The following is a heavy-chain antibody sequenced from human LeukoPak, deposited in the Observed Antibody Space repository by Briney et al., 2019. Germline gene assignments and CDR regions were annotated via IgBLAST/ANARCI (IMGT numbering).Heavy chain of an antibody. CDR3: ARGDYVLIDY. D-gene: IGHD4-17*01. V-gene: IGHV3-48*01. J-gene: IGHJ4*02. Sequence: DWVSYISSSSSTIYYADSVKGRFTISRDNAKNSLYLQMNSLRAEDTAVYYCARGDYVLIDYWGQGTLVTVSS. CDR2: ISSSSSTI.